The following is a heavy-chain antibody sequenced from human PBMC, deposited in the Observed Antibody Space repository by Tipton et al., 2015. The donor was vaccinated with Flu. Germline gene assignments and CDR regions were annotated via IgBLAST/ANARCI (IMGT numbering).Heavy chain of an antibody. CDR2: IFATGTA. CDR3: ARDLGSSGSFDY. Sequence: GEALGTHYWTWFRQPAGGRLEWIGHIFATGTAIYNPSLRSRVTMSVDTSKNQFSLKLSSVTAADTAVYYCARDLGSSGSFDYWGQGTLVTVSS. J-gene: IGHJ4*02. V-gene: IGHV4-4*07. D-gene: IGHD6-13*01. CDR1: GEALGTHY.